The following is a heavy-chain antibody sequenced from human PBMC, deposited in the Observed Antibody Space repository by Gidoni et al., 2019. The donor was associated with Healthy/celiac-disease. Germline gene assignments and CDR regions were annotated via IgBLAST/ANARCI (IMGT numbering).Heavy chain of an antibody. Sequence: EVQLVESGGGLVTPGGSLRLSCAASGFTFSTYSMNGVRKAPGKGLEWVSSISRSSSYIYYADSVKGRFTISRDNAKNSLYLQMNSLRAEDTAVYYCARDDRVGVITARAFDIWGQGTMVTVSS. D-gene: IGHD3-22*01. CDR1: GFTFSTYS. CDR2: ISRSSSYI. V-gene: IGHV3-21*01. J-gene: IGHJ3*02. CDR3: ARDDRVGVITARAFDI.